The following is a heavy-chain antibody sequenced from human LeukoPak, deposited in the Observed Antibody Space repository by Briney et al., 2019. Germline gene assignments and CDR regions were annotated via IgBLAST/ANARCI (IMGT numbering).Heavy chain of an antibody. Sequence: GGSLRLSCAASGFTFSSYAMHWVRQAPGKGLEWMGWINPNSGGTNYAQKFQGRVTMTRDTSISTAYMELSRLRSDDTAVYYCARDGTQGGTGDYDYWGQGTLVTVSS. V-gene: IGHV1-2*02. CDR3: ARDGTQGGTGDYDY. D-gene: IGHD3/OR15-3a*01. CDR2: INPNSGGT. J-gene: IGHJ4*02. CDR1: GFTFSSYA.